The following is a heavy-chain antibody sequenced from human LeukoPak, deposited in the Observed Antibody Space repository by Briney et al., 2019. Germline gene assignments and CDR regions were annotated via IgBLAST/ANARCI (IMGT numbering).Heavy chain of an antibody. J-gene: IGHJ4*02. CDR1: GYTFTSYG. CDR2: ISAYNGNT. Sequence: ASVKVSCKASGYTFTSYGISWVRQAPGQGLEWMGWISAYNGNTNYAQKLQGRVTMTTDTSTSTAYMELRSLRSVDTAVYYCARRRGYSSGWLRGYFDYWGQGTLVTVSS. CDR3: ARRRGYSSGWLRGYFDY. D-gene: IGHD6-19*01. V-gene: IGHV1-18*01.